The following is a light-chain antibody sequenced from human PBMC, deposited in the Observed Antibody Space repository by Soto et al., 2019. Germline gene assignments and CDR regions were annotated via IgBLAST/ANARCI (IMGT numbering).Light chain of an antibody. J-gene: IGKJ3*01. CDR2: ASS. CDR3: PQGGT. Sequence: DIPLTQAPSFLSASVGDRVTITCRASQGISRYLAWYQQKPGKAPKLLIYASSTLQSGVPSRFSGSGSGTEFTLTMSSLTPEDFATYYWPQGGTFGPGTKVDI. CDR1: QGISRY. V-gene: IGKV1-9*01.